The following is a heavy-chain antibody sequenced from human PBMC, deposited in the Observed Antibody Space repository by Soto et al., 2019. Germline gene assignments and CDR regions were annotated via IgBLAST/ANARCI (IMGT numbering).Heavy chain of an antibody. CDR3: ARGDYYYYGLDV. V-gene: IGHV3-48*02. D-gene: IGHD3-16*01. Sequence: GGALRLSCAASGFTFSDYSMNWVRQAPGKGLEWLSSISSSSSTMYYADSVKGRFTISRDDAKNSLYLQMNSLRDEDTAVYYCARGDYYYYGLDVWGQGTTVTVSS. J-gene: IGHJ6*02. CDR1: GFTFSDYS. CDR2: ISSSSSTM.